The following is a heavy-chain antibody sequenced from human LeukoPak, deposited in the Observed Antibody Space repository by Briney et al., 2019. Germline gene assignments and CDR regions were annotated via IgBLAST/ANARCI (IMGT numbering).Heavy chain of an antibody. Sequence: SETLSLTCTVSGGSISTYYWNWIRQPPGKGLEWIGYIYYSGSTNYNPSLKSRVTISVDTSKNQFSLQLGSVTAADTAVYYCARSLGYCSGGSCDWFDPWGQGTLVTVSS. J-gene: IGHJ5*02. V-gene: IGHV4-59*08. CDR1: GGSISTYY. D-gene: IGHD2-15*01. CDR2: IYYSGST. CDR3: ARSLGYCSGGSCDWFDP.